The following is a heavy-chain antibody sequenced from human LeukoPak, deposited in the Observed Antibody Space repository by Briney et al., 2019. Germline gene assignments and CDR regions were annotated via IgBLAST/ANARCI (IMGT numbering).Heavy chain of an antibody. Sequence: ASVKVSCKASGYTFTSYYMHWVRQAPGQGPEWMGIINPSSGSTSYARKFQGRVTMTRDTSTSTVYMELNSLRSEDTAVYYCARGGVPAAIRGAQYYFDYWGQGTLVAVSS. V-gene: IGHV1-46*01. CDR1: GYTFTSYY. D-gene: IGHD2-2*02. CDR3: ARGGVPAAIRGAQYYFDY. J-gene: IGHJ4*02. CDR2: INPSSGST.